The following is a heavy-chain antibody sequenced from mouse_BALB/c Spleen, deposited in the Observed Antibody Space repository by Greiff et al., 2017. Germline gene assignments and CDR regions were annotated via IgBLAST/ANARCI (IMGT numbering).Heavy chain of an antibody. V-gene: IGHV1-18*01. Sequence: VQLQQSGPELVKPGASVKISCKTSGYTFTEYTMHWVKQSHGKSLEWIGGINPNNGGTSYNQKFTGKAQLTVDTSSSTAYMQFSSLTTEDSAIYDCARGWLGYFDYWGQGTTLTVSS. J-gene: IGHJ2*01. D-gene: IGHD2-3*01. CDR2: INPNNGGT. CDR3: ARGWLGYFDY. CDR1: GYTFTEYT.